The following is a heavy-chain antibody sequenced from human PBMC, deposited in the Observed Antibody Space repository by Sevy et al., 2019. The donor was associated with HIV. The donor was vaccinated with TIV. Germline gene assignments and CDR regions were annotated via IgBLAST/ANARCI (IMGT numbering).Heavy chain of an antibody. D-gene: IGHD6-19*01. CDR1: AYNFIGYY. Sequence: ASVKVSCKASAYNFIGYYIHWVRQAPGQGLEWIGRINPTSGGTKYAHKFQGRVTVTIDMSVSTAYMELTRLTSDDTAIYDCAGQTSGWYDWFDPWGPGTLVTVSS. CDR2: INPTSGGT. J-gene: IGHJ5*02. CDR3: AGQTSGWYDWFDP. V-gene: IGHV1-2*06.